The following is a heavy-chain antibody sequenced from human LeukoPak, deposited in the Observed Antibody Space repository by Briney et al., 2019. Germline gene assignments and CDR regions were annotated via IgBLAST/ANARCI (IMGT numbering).Heavy chain of an antibody. J-gene: IGHJ3*02. CDR2: ISYDGSNK. CDR3: ARDLKIWQWLVTGEAFDI. Sequence: GGSLRLSCAASGFTFSSYAMRWVRQAPGKGLEWVAVISYDGSNKYYADSVKGRFTISRDNSKNTLYLQMNSLRAEDTAVYYCARDLKIWQWLVTGEAFDIWGQGTMVTVSS. D-gene: IGHD6-19*01. CDR1: GFTFSSYA. V-gene: IGHV3-30*04.